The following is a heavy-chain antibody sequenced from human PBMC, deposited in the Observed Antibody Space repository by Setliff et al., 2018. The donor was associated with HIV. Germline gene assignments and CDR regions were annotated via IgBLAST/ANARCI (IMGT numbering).Heavy chain of an antibody. CDR3: ARGGVCTSSSCGGIYYYGMDV. Sequence: SVKVSCKASGGSFNTYGIHWVRQAPGQGLEWMGGIIPILGMSIYAQKFQGRVTITADESTSTVYMELSSLRSADTAVYYCARGGVCTSSSCGGIYYYGMDVWSQGTTVTVSS. J-gene: IGHJ6*02. CDR2: IIPILGMS. CDR1: GGSFNTYG. V-gene: IGHV1-69*10. D-gene: IGHD2-2*01.